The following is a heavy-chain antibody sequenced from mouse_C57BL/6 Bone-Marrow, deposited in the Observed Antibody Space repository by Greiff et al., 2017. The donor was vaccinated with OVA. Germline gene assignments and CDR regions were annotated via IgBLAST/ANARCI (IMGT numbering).Heavy chain of an antibody. J-gene: IGHJ4*01. Sequence: EVHLVESGPELVKPGASVKISCKASGYSFTGYFMNWVKQSHGKSLEWIGRINPYNGDTFYNQKFKGKATLTVDKSSSTAHMELLSLTSEDFAVYYCARGYGSRYYAMDYWGQGTSVTVSS. CDR3: ARGYGSRYYAMDY. CDR2: INPYNGDT. V-gene: IGHV1-37*01. D-gene: IGHD1-1*01. CDR1: GYSFTGYF.